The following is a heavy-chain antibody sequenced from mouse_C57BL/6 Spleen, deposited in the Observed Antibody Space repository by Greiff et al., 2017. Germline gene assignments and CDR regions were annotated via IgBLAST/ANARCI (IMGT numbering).Heavy chain of an antibody. J-gene: IGHJ3*01. CDR1: GFTFSDYG. CDR2: ISSGSSTI. CDR3: ARDYYGTPFAY. V-gene: IGHV5-17*01. Sequence: VQLKQSGGGLVKPGGSLKLSCAASGFTFSDYGMHWVRQAPEKGLEWVAYISSGSSTIYYADTVKGRFTISRDNAKNTLFLQMTSLRSEDTAMYYCARDYYGTPFAYWGQGTLVTVSA. D-gene: IGHD1-1*01.